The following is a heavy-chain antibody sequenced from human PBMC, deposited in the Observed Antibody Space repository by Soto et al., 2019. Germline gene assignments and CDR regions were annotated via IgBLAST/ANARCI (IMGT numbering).Heavy chain of an antibody. V-gene: IGHV4-39*01. CDR1: GGSISSSSYY. CDR3: ARGVFFGIAASLYFDY. J-gene: IGHJ4*02. CDR2: IYYSGST. D-gene: IGHD6-6*01. Sequence: SETLSLTCTVSGGSISSSSYYWGWIRQPPGKGLEWIGSIYYSGSTYYNPSLKSRVTISVDTSKNQFSLKLSSVTAADTAVYYCARGVFFGIAASLYFDYWGQGTLVTVSS.